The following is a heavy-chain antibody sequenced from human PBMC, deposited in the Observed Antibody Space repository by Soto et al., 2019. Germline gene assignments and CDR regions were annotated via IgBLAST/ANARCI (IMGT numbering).Heavy chain of an antibody. CDR1: GYTFTGYY. CDR2: ISAYNGNK. Sequence: ASVKVSCKASGYTFTGYYMHWVRQAPGQGLEWMGWISAYNGNKKYAQKLQGRVSMTTDTSTSTAYMELRSLRSDDTAVYYCARDLGQQLLDYWGQGTLVTVSS. J-gene: IGHJ4*02. V-gene: IGHV1-18*04. D-gene: IGHD6-13*01. CDR3: ARDLGQQLLDY.